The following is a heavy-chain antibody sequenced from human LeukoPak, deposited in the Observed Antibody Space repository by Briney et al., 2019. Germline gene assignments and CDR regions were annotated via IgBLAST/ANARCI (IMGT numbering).Heavy chain of an antibody. CDR2: ISSSCSTI. CDR3: ARHDSGDYYFDY. CDR1: GFTFSSYE. J-gene: IGHJ4*02. Sequence: GGSLRLSCAASGFTFSSYEMNWVRQAPGKGVEWVSYISSSCSTIYYADSVKGRFTISRDNAKNSLYLQMNSLRAEDTAVYYCARHDSGDYYFDYWGQGTLVTVSS. D-gene: IGHD4-17*01. V-gene: IGHV3-48*03.